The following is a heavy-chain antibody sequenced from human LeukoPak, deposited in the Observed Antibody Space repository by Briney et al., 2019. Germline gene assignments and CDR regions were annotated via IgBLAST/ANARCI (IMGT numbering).Heavy chain of an antibody. J-gene: IGHJ4*02. Sequence: GRSLRLSCAGSGFTFSRNALSRVRQAPGKGLEWVSAISTSGGNTYYADSVRGRFTISRDNSKNTLYLQMNTLRAEDTAVYYCATTKQARRYFDYWGQGTLVTVSS. CDR2: ISTSGGNT. CDR1: GFTFSRNA. V-gene: IGHV3-23*01. D-gene: IGHD1-1*01. CDR3: ATTKQARRYFDY.